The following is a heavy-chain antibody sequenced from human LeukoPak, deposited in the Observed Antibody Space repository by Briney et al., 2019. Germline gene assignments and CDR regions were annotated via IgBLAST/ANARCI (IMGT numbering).Heavy chain of an antibody. D-gene: IGHD3-22*01. CDR1: GDSISRSDSY. V-gene: IGHV4-39*01. Sequence: SETLSLTCSVSGDSISRSDSYWDWIRQPPGKGLEWIGTIYYSGRTYYSPSLKSRVTMSVDTPNNQFSLNPRSVTAADTAVYYCARRRYYDGSGYLEWGQGTLLSVSS. CDR2: IYYSGRT. CDR3: ARRRYYDGSGYLE. J-gene: IGHJ1*01.